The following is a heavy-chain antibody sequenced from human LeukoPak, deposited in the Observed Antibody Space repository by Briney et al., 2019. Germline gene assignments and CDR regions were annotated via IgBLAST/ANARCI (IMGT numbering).Heavy chain of an antibody. CDR1: GFTFSSCS. D-gene: IGHD1-26*01. Sequence: GGSLRLSCAASGFTFSSCSMNWVRQAPGKGLEWVSHITASGTAMFYADSVKGRFTISRDNAKNPLYLQMNSLRDEDTAVYYCASSGSYRFDYWGQGTLVTVSS. V-gene: IGHV3-48*02. CDR3: ASSGSYRFDY. J-gene: IGHJ4*02. CDR2: ITASGTAM.